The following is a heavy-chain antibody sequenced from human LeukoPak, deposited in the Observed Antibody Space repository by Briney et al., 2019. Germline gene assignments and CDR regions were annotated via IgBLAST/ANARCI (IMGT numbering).Heavy chain of an antibody. CDR3: ARGAVGWFGELLSIDY. CDR2: ISSSSSII. V-gene: IGHV3-48*01. D-gene: IGHD3-10*01. CDR1: GFTFSSYT. Sequence: GGSLRLSCATSGFTFSSYTMNWVRQAPGKGLEWVSYISSSSSIIYYADSVKGRYTISRDNSKNTLYLQMNSLRAEDTAVYYCARGAVGWFGELLSIDYWGQGTLVTVSP. J-gene: IGHJ4*02.